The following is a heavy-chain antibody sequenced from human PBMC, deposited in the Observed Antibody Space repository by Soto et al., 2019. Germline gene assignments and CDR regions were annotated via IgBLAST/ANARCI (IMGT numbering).Heavy chain of an antibody. CDR1: GGSISPYY. D-gene: IGHD4-17*01. Sequence: SETLSLTCTVSGGSISPYYWSWIRQPPGKGLEWVGYIHYAGTTSYNPSLKSRVTISLDTSKNQFSLRLSSVTAADTAVYYCARQMTTVTTVDYWGQGTLVTVSS. CDR2: IHYAGTT. V-gene: IGHV4-59*08. J-gene: IGHJ4*02. CDR3: ARQMTTVTTVDY.